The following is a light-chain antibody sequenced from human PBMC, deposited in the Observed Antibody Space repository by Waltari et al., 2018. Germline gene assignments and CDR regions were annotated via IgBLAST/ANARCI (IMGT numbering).Light chain of an antibody. V-gene: IGKV4-1*01. CDR3: QQYYSTPPVT. Sequence: DIVMTQSPDSLAVSLGERAPINCKSSQSVLYSYNNKNYLAWYQQKPGQPPKLLIYWASTRESGVPDRFSGSGSGTDFTLTISSLRAEDVAVYYCQQYYSTPPVTFGPGTKVDIK. CDR2: WAS. CDR1: QSVLYSYNNKNY. J-gene: IGKJ3*01.